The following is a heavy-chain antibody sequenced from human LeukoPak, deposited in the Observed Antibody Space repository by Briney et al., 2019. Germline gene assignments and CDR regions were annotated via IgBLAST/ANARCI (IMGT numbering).Heavy chain of an antibody. V-gene: IGHV4-34*01. CDR3: ALINGYSEPFDY. CDR2: INHSGST. Sequence: SETLSLTCAVYGGSFSGYYWSWIRQPPGKGLEWIGEINHSGSTNYNPSLKSRVTISVDTSKDQFSLKLSSVTAADTAVYCCALINGYSEPFDYWGQGTLVTVSS. J-gene: IGHJ4*02. D-gene: IGHD5-24*01. CDR1: GGSFSGYY.